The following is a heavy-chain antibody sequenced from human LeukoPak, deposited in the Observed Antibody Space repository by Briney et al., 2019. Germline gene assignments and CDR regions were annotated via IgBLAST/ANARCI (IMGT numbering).Heavy chain of an antibody. D-gene: IGHD3-16*01. CDR3: AKVDGADYVWIGGLFDY. Sequence: TGGSLRLSCAASGFTFSSHGMHWVRQAPGKGLEWVAVISYDGSNKYYADSVKGRFTISRDNSKNTLYLQMNSLRAEDTAVYYCAKVDGADYVWIGGLFDYWGQGTLVTVSS. V-gene: IGHV3-30*18. CDR1: GFTFSSHG. CDR2: ISYDGSNK. J-gene: IGHJ4*02.